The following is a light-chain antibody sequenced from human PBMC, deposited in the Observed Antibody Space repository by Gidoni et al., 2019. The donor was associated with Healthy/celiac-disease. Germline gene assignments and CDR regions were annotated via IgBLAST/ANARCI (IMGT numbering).Light chain of an antibody. Sequence: EIVLTQSPGTLSLSPGERATLSCRASQSVSSSYFAWYQQKPGQAPRLLIYGASSRATGIPDRCSGSGSGTDFPLTISRLEPEDFAVYYCQQYGSSPPWTFGQGTKVEIK. J-gene: IGKJ1*01. V-gene: IGKV3-20*01. CDR3: QQYGSSPPWT. CDR2: GAS. CDR1: QSVSSSY.